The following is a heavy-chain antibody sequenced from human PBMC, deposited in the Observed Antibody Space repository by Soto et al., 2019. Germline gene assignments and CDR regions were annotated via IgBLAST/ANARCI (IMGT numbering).Heavy chain of an antibody. CDR2: IYYSGST. CDR1: GDSISSYY. J-gene: IGHJ4*02. V-gene: IGHV4-59*01. Sequence: PSETLSLTCTVSGDSISSYYWSWIRQPPGKGLEWIGFIYYSGSTNYNPSLKSRVTISVXXXXXXFXLXLXXVTAAXTAVYYCARGRTKVVTFFDYWGQGTLVTVSS. D-gene: IGHD2-21*02. CDR3: ARGRTKVVTFFDY.